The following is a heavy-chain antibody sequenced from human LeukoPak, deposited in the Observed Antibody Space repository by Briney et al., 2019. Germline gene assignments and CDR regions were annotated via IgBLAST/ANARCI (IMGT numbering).Heavy chain of an antibody. CDR2: INHSGST. CDR3: ARGPYSYGYYYYYGMDV. D-gene: IGHD5-18*01. CDR1: GGPFSGYY. V-gene: IGHV4-34*01. J-gene: IGHJ6*02. Sequence: SETLSLTCAVYGGPFSGYYRSWIRQPPGKGLEWIGEINHSGSTNYNPSLKSRVTISVDTSKNQFSLKLSSVTAADTAVYYCARGPYSYGYYYYYGMDVWGQGTTVTVSS.